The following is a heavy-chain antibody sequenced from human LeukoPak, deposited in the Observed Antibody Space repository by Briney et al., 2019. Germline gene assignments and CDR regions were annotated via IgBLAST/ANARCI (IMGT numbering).Heavy chain of an antibody. CDR3: ATQSFYCTSTSCSRLRDY. Sequence: GGSLRLSCAASGLTFRSYGMHWVRQAPGKGLEWVAVISHDGRNKDYGDSVKGRFTISRDNSNSTLYLQMSSLRPEDSAMYFCATQSFYCTSTSCSRLRDYWGQGTLVAVSS. CDR1: GLTFRSYG. D-gene: IGHD2-2*01. CDR2: ISHDGRNK. J-gene: IGHJ4*02. V-gene: IGHV3-30*03.